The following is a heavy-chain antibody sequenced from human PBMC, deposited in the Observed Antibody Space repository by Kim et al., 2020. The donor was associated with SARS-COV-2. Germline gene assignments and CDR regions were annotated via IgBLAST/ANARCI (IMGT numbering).Heavy chain of an antibody. D-gene: IGHD3-10*01. J-gene: IGHJ4*02. Sequence: ASVKGRFTISRDDSKNTAYLQMNSLKTEDTAVYYCTRPYFYASGSYNPDYWGQGTLVTVSS. V-gene: IGHV3-73*01. CDR3: TRPYFYASGSYNPDY.